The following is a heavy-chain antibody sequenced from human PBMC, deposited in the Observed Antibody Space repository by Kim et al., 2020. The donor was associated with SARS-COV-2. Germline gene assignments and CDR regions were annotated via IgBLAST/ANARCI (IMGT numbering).Heavy chain of an antibody. V-gene: IGHV4-39*07. CDR2: IHYSGST. Sequence: SETLSLTCTVSGGSISSSSYYWGWIRQPPGKGLEWIGSIHYSGSTYYNPSLKSRVTISVDTSKNQFSLKLSSVTAADTAVYYCARDGGSYSSSYGGWVDP. CDR3: ARDGGSYSSSYGGWVDP. CDR1: GGSISSSSYY. J-gene: IGHJ5*02. D-gene: IGHD6-13*01.